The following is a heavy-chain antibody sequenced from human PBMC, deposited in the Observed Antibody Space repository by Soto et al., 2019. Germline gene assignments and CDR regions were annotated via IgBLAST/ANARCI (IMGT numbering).Heavy chain of an antibody. D-gene: IGHD6-6*01. V-gene: IGHV1-18*01. CDR3: ARKYSGSSWFDP. CDR1: GYTFTSSG. CDR2: ISTYNGNT. J-gene: IGHJ5*02. Sequence: QVQLVQSGGEVKEPGASVKVSCKASGYTFTSSGISWVRQAPGQGLEWMGWISTYNGNTNYAQKLKGRVTMITDTSTSTAYMELRSLRSDDTAVYYCARKYSGSSWFDPWGQGTLVTVSS.